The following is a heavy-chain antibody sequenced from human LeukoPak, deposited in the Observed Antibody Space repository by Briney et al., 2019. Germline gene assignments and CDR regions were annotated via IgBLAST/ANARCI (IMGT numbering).Heavy chain of an antibody. V-gene: IGHV3-21*01. CDR1: GFTFSNFA. CDR3: ARIGAGSSRDY. J-gene: IGHJ4*02. Sequence: GGSLRLSCAASGFTFSNFAMTRVRQAPGKGLEWVSSIVGNSSTYYADSLKGRFTISRDNAKNSLYLQMNSLRAEDTAVYYCARIGAGSSRDYWGQGTLVTVSS. D-gene: IGHD6-13*01. CDR2: IVGNSST.